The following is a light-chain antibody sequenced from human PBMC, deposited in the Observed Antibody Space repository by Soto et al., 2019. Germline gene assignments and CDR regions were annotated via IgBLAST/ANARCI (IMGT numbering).Light chain of an antibody. Sequence: QSVLTQPPSASGTPGQSVTISCSGSSSNIGDNTVNWYQQLPGTAPKLLIYSNDQRWSGVPDRFSASKSGTSASLAISGLQSEDEADYYCSSYAGNYVYVFGSGTKVTVL. CDR2: SND. J-gene: IGLJ1*01. CDR1: SSNIGDNT. CDR3: SSYAGNYVYV. V-gene: IGLV1-44*01.